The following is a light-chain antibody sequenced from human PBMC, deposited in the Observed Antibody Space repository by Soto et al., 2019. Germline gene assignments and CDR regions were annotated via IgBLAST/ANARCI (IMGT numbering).Light chain of an antibody. CDR1: QSISSW. CDR2: LAS. V-gene: IGKV1-5*03. CDR3: QQYNSYPLT. J-gene: IGKJ4*01. Sequence: DIQMTQSPSTLSASVGDRVTITCRASQSISSWLAWYQQKPGKAPKRLIYLASTLDSGVPSRFSGSGSGTEFTLTVSSLQPDDSATYYCQQYNSYPLTYGGGTKVEIK.